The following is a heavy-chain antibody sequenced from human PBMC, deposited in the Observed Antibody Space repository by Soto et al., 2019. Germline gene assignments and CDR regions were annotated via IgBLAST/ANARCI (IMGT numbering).Heavy chain of an antibody. Sequence: SETVSLTGTVSGGAISSGGYYCSWIRQHPGKGLEWIGYIYYSGSTYYNPSLKSRVTISVDTSKNPFSLKLSSVPAAAPAVYYCARDHYGTAFDIWGQGTMVTVSS. CDR1: GGAISSGGYY. CDR3: ARDHYGTAFDI. CDR2: IYYSGST. D-gene: IGHD3-16*01. J-gene: IGHJ3*02. V-gene: IGHV4-31*03.